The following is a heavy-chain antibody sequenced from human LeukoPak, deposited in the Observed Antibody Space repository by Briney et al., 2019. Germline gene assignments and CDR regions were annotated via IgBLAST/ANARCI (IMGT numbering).Heavy chain of an antibody. CDR3: ARGYCSGGSCYDY. CDR2: ISYDGSNK. Sequence: PGRSLRLSCAASGFTFSSYAMHWVRQAPGKGLEWVALISYDGSNKYYADSVKGRFTISRDNSKNTLYLQMNSLRAEDTAVYYCARGYCSGGSCYDYWGREPWSPSPQ. CDR1: GFTFSSYA. V-gene: IGHV3-30-3*01. J-gene: IGHJ4*02. D-gene: IGHD2-15*01.